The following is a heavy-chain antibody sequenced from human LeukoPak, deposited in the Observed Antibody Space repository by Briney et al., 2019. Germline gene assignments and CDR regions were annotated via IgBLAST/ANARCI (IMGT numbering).Heavy chain of an antibody. Sequence: SETLSLTCTVSGGSINTPNYYLGWIRQTPGKGLEWIGNIFYSGGTYYSPSLTSRVTISLDTSRNQFSLKLNSVTAADTAVYYCARGRKYTSGYRVTELGSGYSDYWGQGTLVTVSS. CDR1: GGSINTPNYY. CDR3: ARGRKYTSGYRVTELGSGYSDY. V-gene: IGHV4-39*07. D-gene: IGHD5-18*01. J-gene: IGHJ4*02. CDR2: IFYSGGT.